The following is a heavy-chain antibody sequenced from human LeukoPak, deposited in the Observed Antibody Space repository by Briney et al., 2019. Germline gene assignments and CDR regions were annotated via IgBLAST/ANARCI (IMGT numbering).Heavy chain of an antibody. Sequence: PSETLSLTCTVSGGSISSGGYYWSWIRQHPGKGLEWIGYIYYSGSTYYNPSLKSRVTISVDTSKNQFSLKLSSVTAADTAVYYCARVKDYYYYDNSGYAFDIWGQGTMVTVSS. CDR2: IYYSGST. CDR3: ARVKDYYYYDNSGYAFDI. J-gene: IGHJ3*02. V-gene: IGHV4-31*03. CDR1: GGSISSGGYY. D-gene: IGHD3-22*01.